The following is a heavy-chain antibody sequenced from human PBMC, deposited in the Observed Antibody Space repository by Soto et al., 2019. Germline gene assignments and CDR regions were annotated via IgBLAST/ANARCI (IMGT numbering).Heavy chain of an antibody. CDR2: ISDDGSTT. CDR3: TRGPRVGSTGTGAH. J-gene: IGHJ4*02. V-gene: IGHV3-74*01. CDR1: GFTFSAYW. D-gene: IGHD1-1*01. Sequence: GGSLRLSCEVSGFTFSAYWMHWVRQVPGKGLIWVSRISDDGSTTTYADSVKGRFTISRDNAKNTLYLQMNSLRADDTGLYYCTRGPRVGSTGTGAHWGQGTLVTVSS.